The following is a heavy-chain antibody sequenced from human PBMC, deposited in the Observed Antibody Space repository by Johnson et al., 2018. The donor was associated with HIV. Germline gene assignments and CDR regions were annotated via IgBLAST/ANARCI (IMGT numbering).Heavy chain of an antibody. D-gene: IGHD1-14*01. J-gene: IGHJ3*02. CDR2: ISWNSGSI. CDR1: GFTFDDYA. V-gene: IGHV3-9*03. CDR3: ARAGASSGRPDAFDI. Sequence: VQLVESGGGLVQPGRSLRLSCAASGFTFDDYAMHWVRQAPGKGLEWVSGISWNSGSIGCADSVKGRFTISRDNAKNSLYLQMNSLRAEDMAVYYCARAGASSGRPDAFDIWGQGTMVTVSS.